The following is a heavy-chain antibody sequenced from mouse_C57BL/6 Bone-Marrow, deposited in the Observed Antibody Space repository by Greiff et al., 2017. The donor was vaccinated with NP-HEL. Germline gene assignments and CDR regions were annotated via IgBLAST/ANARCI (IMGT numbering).Heavy chain of an antibody. V-gene: IGHV1-50*01. Sequence: QVQLQQSGAELVKPGASVKLSCKASGYTFTSYWMQWVKQRPGQGLEWIGEIDPSDSYTNYNQKFKGKATLTVDTSSSTAYMQLSSLTSEDSAVYYCARSERIGRPLDYAMDYWGQGTSVTVSS. J-gene: IGHJ4*01. CDR3: ARSERIGRPLDYAMDY. D-gene: IGHD3-1*01. CDR2: IDPSDSYT. CDR1: GYTFTSYW.